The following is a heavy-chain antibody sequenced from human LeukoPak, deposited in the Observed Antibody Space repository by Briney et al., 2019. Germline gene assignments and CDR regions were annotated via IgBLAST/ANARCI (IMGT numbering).Heavy chain of an antibody. CDR2: IYHSGST. D-gene: IGHD3-10*01. Sequence: SETLSLTCTVSGYSISSGFYWGWIRQPPGKGLEWIGSIYHSGSTYYNPSLKSRVTISLDTSKNQFSLKLSSVTAADTAVYYCARANYYGSGSYLGYWGQGTLVTVSS. V-gene: IGHV4-38-2*02. CDR3: ARANYYGSGSYLGY. CDR1: GYSISSGFY. J-gene: IGHJ4*02.